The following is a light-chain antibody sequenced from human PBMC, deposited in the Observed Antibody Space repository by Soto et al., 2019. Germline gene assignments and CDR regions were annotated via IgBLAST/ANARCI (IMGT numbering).Light chain of an antibody. CDR3: QVPPMWPNT. CDR2: DAS. CDR1: QSVSSY. J-gene: IGKJ5*01. V-gene: IGKV3-11*01. Sequence: GAGAPLTWRASQSVSSYLAWFQQKPGQAPRLLIYDASIRATGIPARFSGSGSETDFTLTICSLEPEDSTLYYCQVPPMWPNTFSQVTRLEVK.